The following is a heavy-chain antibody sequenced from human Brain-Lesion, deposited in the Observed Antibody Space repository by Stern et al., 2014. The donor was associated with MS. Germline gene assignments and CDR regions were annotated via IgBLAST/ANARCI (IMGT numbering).Heavy chain of an antibody. CDR1: GFPFDDYA. V-gene: IGHV3-9*01. Sequence: VQLVQSGGDLVQPGRSLRLSCAAFGFPFDDYAMHWVRQAPGKGLEWVAGIGWNSGTIGYADSVKGRFTTSRDNAYSSLYLQMNSLRPEDTALYYCARDITGSSAYFAYWGQGTLVTVSS. CDR2: IGWNSGTI. D-gene: IGHD1-14*01. J-gene: IGHJ4*02. CDR3: ARDITGSSAYFAY.